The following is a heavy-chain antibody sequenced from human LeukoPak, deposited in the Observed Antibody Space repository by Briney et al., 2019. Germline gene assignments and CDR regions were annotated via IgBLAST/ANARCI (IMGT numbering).Heavy chain of an antibody. CDR2: IYYSGST. CDR3: ARKRYGARFDY. CDR1: GGSISSSSYY. Sequence: SETLSLTCTVSGGSISSSSYYWGWVRQPPGKGLEWIGSIYYSGSTYYNPSLKSRVTISVDTSKNQFSLKLSSVTAADTAVYYCARKRYGARFDYWGQGTLVTVSS. J-gene: IGHJ4*02. V-gene: IGHV4-39*07. D-gene: IGHD4-17*01.